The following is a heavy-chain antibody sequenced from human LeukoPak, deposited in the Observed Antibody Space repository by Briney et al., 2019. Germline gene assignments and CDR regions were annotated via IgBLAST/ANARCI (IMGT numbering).Heavy chain of an antibody. CDR3: ARDDADSAYADGDY. CDR2: IIPLLGIA. D-gene: IGHD5-12*01. V-gene: IGHV1-69*04. Sequence: SLKVSSKGPGGIFSSYTISWVRHAPGHELEWMGRIIPLLGIAHTAQKFQGRVTIIADKSTSTAYMELSSLRSEDTAVYYCARDDADSAYADGDYWGQGTLVTVSS. J-gene: IGHJ4*02. CDR1: GGIFSSYT.